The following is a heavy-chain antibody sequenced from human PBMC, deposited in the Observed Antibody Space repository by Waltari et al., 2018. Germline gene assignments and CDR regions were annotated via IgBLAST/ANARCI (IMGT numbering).Heavy chain of an antibody. CDR1: GFTFSDYT. CDR3: VRSDYGDYVGGYY. J-gene: IGHJ4*02. Sequence: EVQLVESGGGLVKPGGSLRLSCAASGFTFSDYTMSWVRQTPGKGLEGVSSINSSSSFIYYADSVKGRFTISRDNAKNSLFLQMNSLRAEDTSVYYCVRSDYGDYVGGYYWGQGTVVTVSS. CDR2: INSSSSFI. D-gene: IGHD4-17*01. V-gene: IGHV3-21*01.